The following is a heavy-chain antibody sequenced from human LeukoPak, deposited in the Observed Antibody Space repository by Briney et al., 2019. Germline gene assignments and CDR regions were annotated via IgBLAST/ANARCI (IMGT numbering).Heavy chain of an antibody. V-gene: IGHV1-2*02. J-gene: IGHJ4*02. D-gene: IGHD1-26*01. CDR3: ARASSEWEPNFDY. Sequence: ASVKVSCKASGYTFTGYYMHLVRQAPGQGLEWMGWINPNSGGTNYAQKFQGRVTMTRDTSISTAYMELSRLRSDDTAVYYCARASSEWEPNFDYWGQGTLVTVSS. CDR2: INPNSGGT. CDR1: GYTFTGYY.